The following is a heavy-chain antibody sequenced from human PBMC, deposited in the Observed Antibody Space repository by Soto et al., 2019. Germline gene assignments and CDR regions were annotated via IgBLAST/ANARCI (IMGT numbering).Heavy chain of an antibody. CDR3: ARYIPGVRYYGMDV. V-gene: IGHV3-66*01. CDR2: IYSGGIT. CDR1: GFTVSNNY. D-gene: IGHD2-2*01. Sequence: GGSLRLSCAASGFTVSNNYMSWVRQAPGKGLEWVSVIYSGGITYNADSVKGRFTTSGDNSGNTLFLQMYSLRAEDTAVYYCARYIPGVRYYGMDVWGQGTTVTVSS. J-gene: IGHJ6*02.